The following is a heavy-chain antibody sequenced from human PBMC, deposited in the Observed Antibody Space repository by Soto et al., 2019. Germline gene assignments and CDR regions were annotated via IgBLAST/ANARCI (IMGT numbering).Heavy chain of an antibody. CDR3: ARPSGYCSSTSCYYYYYYGMAV. D-gene: IGHD2-2*01. V-gene: IGHV5-10-1*01. Sequence: ESLKISCKGSGYSFTSYWISWVRQMPGKGLEWMGRIDPSDSYTNYSPSFQGHVTISADKSISTAYLPWSSLKASDTAMYHCARPSGYCSSTSCYYYYYYGMAVWGQGTTVTVSS. J-gene: IGHJ6*01. CDR1: GYSFTSYW. CDR2: IDPSDSYT.